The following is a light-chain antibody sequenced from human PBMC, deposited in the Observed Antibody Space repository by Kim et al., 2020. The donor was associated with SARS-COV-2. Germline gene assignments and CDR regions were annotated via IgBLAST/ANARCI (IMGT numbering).Light chain of an antibody. CDR1: QSVSSSY. CDR3: QQYGSSPPLT. CDR2: GAS. J-gene: IGKJ4*01. V-gene: IGKV3-20*01. Sequence: PGERAPPASRASQSVSSSYLAWYQQKPGQAPRLLIYGASSRATGIPDRFSGSGSGTDFTLTISRLEPEDFAVYYCQQYGSSPPLTFGGGTKVEIK.